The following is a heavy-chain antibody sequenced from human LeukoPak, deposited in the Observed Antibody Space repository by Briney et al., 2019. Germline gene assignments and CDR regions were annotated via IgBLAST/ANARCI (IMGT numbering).Heavy chain of an antibody. Sequence: SETLSLTCAVYGGSFSGYYWSWIRQPPGKGLEWIGEINHSGSTNYNPSLKSRVTISVDTSKNQFSLKLSSVTAADTAVYYCVREAATDYYDSSGYYRQTEVFDAWGQGTMVTVSS. CDR1: GGSFSGYY. CDR2: INHSGST. CDR3: VREAATDYYDSSGYYRQTEVFDA. D-gene: IGHD3-22*01. J-gene: IGHJ3*01. V-gene: IGHV4-34*01.